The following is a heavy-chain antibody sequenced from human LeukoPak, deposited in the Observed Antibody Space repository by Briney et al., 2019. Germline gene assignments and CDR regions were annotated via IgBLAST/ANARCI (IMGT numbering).Heavy chain of an antibody. D-gene: IGHD2-2*01. CDR1: GGSFSGYY. V-gene: IGHV4-34*01. Sequence: PSETLSLTCAVYGGSFSGYYWSWIRQPPGKGLEWIGEINHSGSTNYNPSLKSRVTISVDTSKNQFSPKLSSVTAADTAVYYCARGNIVVVPAAHGGWFDPWGQGTLVTVSS. J-gene: IGHJ5*02. CDR3: ARGNIVVVPAAHGGWFDP. CDR2: INHSGST.